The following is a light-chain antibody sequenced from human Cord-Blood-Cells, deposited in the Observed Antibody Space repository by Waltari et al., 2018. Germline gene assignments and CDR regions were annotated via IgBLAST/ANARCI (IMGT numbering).Light chain of an antibody. Sequence: QSALTQPAAVSGPPGQSITISCTGTSSDVGGYNYVSWYQQHPGKAPKLMIYDVTNRPSGVSTLFSGSKSGNTAALTISGLQAEDEADYYCSSYTSSSTLVFGGGTKLTVL. V-gene: IGLV2-14*01. CDR2: DVT. CDR3: SSYTSSSTLV. CDR1: SSDVGGYNY. J-gene: IGLJ2*01.